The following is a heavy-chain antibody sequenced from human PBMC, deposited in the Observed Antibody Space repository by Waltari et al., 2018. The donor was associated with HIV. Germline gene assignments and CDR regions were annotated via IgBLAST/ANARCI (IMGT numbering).Heavy chain of an antibody. CDR2: ISSSSSYT. D-gene: IGHD2-15*01. CDR1: GFTFSDYY. Sequence: AASGFTFSDYYMSWIRQAPGKGLEWVSYISSSSSYTNYADSVKGRFTISRDNAKNSLYLQMNSLRAEDTAVYYCARADYCSGGSCSYYYGMDVWGQGTTVTVSS. CDR3: ARADYCSGGSCSYYYGMDV. J-gene: IGHJ6*02. V-gene: IGHV3-11*05.